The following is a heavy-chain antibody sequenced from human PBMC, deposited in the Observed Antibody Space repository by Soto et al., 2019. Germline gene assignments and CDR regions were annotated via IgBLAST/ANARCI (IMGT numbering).Heavy chain of an antibody. J-gene: IGHJ6*02. D-gene: IGHD2-2*01. CDR3: ARGPWGSSTSGYYYYYGMDV. V-gene: IGHV1-2*02. Sequence: ASVKFSCKASGYTFTGYYMHWVRQAPGQGLEWMGWINPNSGGTNYAQKFQGRVTMTRDTSISTAYMELSRLRSDDTAVYYCARGPWGSSTSGYYYYYGMDVWGQGTTVTVSS. CDR1: GYTFTGYY. CDR2: INPNSGGT.